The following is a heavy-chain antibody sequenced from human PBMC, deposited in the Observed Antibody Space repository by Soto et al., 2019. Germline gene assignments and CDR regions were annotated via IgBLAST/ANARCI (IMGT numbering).Heavy chain of an antibody. CDR2: ISYGGGDQ. CDR1: GFTFSNYA. CDR3: AKALSQGFFDAFDN. V-gene: IGHV3-30*18. J-gene: IGHJ3*02. Sequence: QVQLVESGGGVVQPGRSLRLSCAASGFTFSNYAMHWVRQAPGKGLEWVAAISYGGGDQYYADAVKGRFTISRDNSKTTLYLQMNSLRAEDTAVYNCAKALSQGFFDAFDNWGQGTMVTVSS.